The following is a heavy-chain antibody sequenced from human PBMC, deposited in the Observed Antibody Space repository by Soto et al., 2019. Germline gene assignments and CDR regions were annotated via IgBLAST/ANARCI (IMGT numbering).Heavy chain of an antibody. Sequence: QVQLQQWGAGPLRPLETLSLSCGVSGGSFSGYYWAWIRQSPGKALEWIGEINDRGSINYNPSLKSRVRISVDTSKNHYSLNLRSVPAADTAAYYCARESHDILTGPPWVWYFDLWGRGTLVTVSS. CDR1: GGSFSGYY. CDR3: ARESHDILTGPPWVWYFDL. V-gene: IGHV4-34*01. D-gene: IGHD3-9*01. CDR2: INDRGSI. J-gene: IGHJ2*01.